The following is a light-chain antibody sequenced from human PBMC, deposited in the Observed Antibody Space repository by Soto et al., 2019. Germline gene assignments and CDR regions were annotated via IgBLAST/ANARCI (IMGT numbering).Light chain of an antibody. CDR3: QQYGSSPRT. V-gene: IGKV3-20*01. CDR1: QSVSSSY. CDR2: GAS. Sequence: IVLTQSPAILALSPGDRATLSCRASQSVSSSYLAWYQHKPGQAPRLLIHGASSRVTGIPDRFSASGSATEFTLTISSLQSEDSAVYYCQQYGSSPRTFGQGTKVDIK. J-gene: IGKJ1*01.